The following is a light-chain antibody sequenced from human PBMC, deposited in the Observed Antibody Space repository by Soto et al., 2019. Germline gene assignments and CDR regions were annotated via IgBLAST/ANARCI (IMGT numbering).Light chain of an antibody. CDR2: GAS. J-gene: IGKJ1*01. Sequence: EIVLTQSPGTLSLSPGERATLSCRASQSVSSSYLAWYQQKPGQAPRLLIYGASSRATGIPDRFSGSGSGTDFTLTISRLEPEELAVYDGQQYGNSPLTFGQGTKVEIK. CDR3: QQYGNSPLT. V-gene: IGKV3-20*01. CDR1: QSVSSSY.